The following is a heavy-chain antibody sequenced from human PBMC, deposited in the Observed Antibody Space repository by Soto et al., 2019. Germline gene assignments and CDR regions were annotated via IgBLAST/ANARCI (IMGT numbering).Heavy chain of an antibody. CDR3: ARRMYSRNGIDV. CDR1: GLTVSIYA. Sequence: GGSLTLGCAASGLTVSIYAMDGVRHAPGKGLEWVAVISYDGSNKYYADSVKGRFTISRDNSKNTLYLQMNSLRAEDTVVYYCARRMYSRNGIDVWAQGPTVTVSS. CDR2: ISYDGSNK. D-gene: IGHD1-26*01. J-gene: IGHJ6*02. V-gene: IGHV3-30-3*02.